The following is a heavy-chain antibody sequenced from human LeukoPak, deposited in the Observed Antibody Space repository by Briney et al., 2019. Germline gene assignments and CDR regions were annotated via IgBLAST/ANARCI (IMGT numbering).Heavy chain of an antibody. V-gene: IGHV1-24*01. Sequence: GASVKVSCKASGYTFTGYYMHWVRQAPGKGLEWMGGFDPEDGETIYAQKFQGRVTMTEDTSTDTAYMELSSLRSEDTAVYYCATERTSIAVAGTGFTFWGQGTLVTVSS. J-gene: IGHJ4*02. CDR1: GYTFTGYY. D-gene: IGHD6-19*01. CDR3: ATERTSIAVAGTGFTF. CDR2: FDPEDGET.